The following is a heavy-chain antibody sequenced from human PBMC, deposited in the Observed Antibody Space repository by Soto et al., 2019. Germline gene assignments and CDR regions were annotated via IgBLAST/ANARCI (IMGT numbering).Heavy chain of an antibody. CDR3: AFTPGGSGRRGYFDY. J-gene: IGHJ4*02. D-gene: IGHD3-10*01. CDR1: GFTFSSSA. CDR2: ISGSGGST. Sequence: EVQLVESGGGLVKPGGSLRLSCAASGFTFSSSAMSWVRQAPGKGLEWVSAISGSGGSTYYADSVKGRFTISRDNSKNTLYLQMNSLRAEDTAVYYCAFTPGGSGRRGYFDYWGQGTLVTVSS. V-gene: IGHV3-23*04.